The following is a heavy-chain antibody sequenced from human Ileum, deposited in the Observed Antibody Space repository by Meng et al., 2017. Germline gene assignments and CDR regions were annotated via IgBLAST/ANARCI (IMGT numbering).Heavy chain of an antibody. V-gene: IGHV3-53*05. CDR1: GLIVSDNY. J-gene: IGHJ4*02. CDR3: ARQKYGGGAFDS. D-gene: IGHD4-23*01. Sequence: GESLKISCAASGLIVSDNYMSWVRQAPGKGLEWVSDIYSGGSTFYADSVKGRFTVSRDNSKNTVSLQINSLRADDTAIYFCARQKYGGGAFDSWGQGTLVTVSS. CDR2: IYSGGST.